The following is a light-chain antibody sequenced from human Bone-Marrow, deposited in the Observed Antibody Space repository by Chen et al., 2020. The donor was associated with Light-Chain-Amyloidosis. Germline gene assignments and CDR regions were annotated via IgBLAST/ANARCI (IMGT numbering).Light chain of an antibody. CDR1: DLPTKY. CDR3: QSADSSGTYEVI. J-gene: IGLJ2*01. Sequence: SYELTQPPSVSVSPGQTARITCSGDDLPTKYAYWYQQKPGQAPVLVIHRDTERPSGISERFSGSSSGTTATLTISGVQAEDAADYHCQSADSSGTYEVIFGGGTKRTVL. CDR2: RDT. V-gene: IGLV3-25*03.